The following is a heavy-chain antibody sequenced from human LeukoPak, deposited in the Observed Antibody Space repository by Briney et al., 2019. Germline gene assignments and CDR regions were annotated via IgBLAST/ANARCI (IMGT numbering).Heavy chain of an antibody. CDR3: AKTVDHPH. CDR2: IRYHGNDK. CDR1: GFTFSASG. J-gene: IGHJ4*02. Sequence: GGSLRLSCAASGFTFSASGMHWVRQAPGKGLEWVAFIRYHGNDKYYADSVKGRFTISRDNFKNMMSLQMNSLTPEDTAMYYCAKTVDHPHWGQGTLVTVAS. V-gene: IGHV3-30*02. D-gene: IGHD5-12*01.